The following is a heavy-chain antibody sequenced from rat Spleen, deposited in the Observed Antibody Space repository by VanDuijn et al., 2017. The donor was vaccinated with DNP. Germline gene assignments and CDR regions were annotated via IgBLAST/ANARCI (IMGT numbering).Heavy chain of an antibody. V-gene: IGHV10-5*01. Sequence: VQVVESGGGLVQPKESLKISCAASGFTFSNAAMYWVRQAPGKGLEWVARIRTKPNNYATYYADSVKGRFTISRDDSKSMVYLQMDNLKTEDTAMYYCTALTTDWFAYWGQGTLVTVSS. J-gene: IGHJ3*01. D-gene: IGHD1-11*01. CDR3: TALTTDWFAY. CDR1: GFTFSNAA. CDR2: IRTKPNNYAT.